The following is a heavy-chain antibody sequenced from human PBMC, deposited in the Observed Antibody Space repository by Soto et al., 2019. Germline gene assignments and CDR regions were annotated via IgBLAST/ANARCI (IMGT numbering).Heavy chain of an antibody. J-gene: IGHJ3*02. CDR2: ISSSRSYM. Sequence: EVQLVESGGGLVKPGGSLRVSCAASGFTLSSYSMNWVRQAPGKGLEWVSSISSSRSYMYYADPVKGRFTISRDNAKNSLFLQMNSLRAEDTAVYYCARVLIAHSSGWEAFDIWGQGTMVTVSS. CDR1: GFTLSSYS. D-gene: IGHD6-19*01. V-gene: IGHV3-21*02. CDR3: ARVLIAHSSGWEAFDI.